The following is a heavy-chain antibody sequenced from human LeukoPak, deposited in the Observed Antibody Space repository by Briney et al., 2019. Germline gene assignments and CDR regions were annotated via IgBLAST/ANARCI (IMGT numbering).Heavy chain of an antibody. CDR2: IHHNGEMT. CDR3: ARDLEDYQNFGEMGF. J-gene: IGHJ4*02. D-gene: IGHD3-10*01. Sequence: GGSLRLSCAASGFTLTWHVMHWVRQAPGKALEYVSFIHHNGEMTSYAESVRGRFTVSRDNSKNTLFLELSSLRAEDTAVYYCARDLEDYQNFGEMGFWGQGTLVTVSA. V-gene: IGHV3-64D*06. CDR1: GFTLTWHV.